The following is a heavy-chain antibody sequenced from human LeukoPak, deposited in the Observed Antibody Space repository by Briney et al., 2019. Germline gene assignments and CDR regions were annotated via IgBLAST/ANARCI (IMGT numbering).Heavy chain of an antibody. CDR2: MNPNSGNT. V-gene: IGHV1-8*01. J-gene: IGHJ5*02. D-gene: IGHD2-2*01. CDR3: ALFCSSTSCYFQDWFDP. CDR1: GYTFTSYD. Sequence: ASVKVSCKASGYTFTSYDINWVRQATGQGLEWMGWMNPNSGNTGYAQKFQGRVTMTRNTSISTAYMELSSLRSEDTAVYYCALFCSSTSCYFQDWFDPWGQGTLVTVSS.